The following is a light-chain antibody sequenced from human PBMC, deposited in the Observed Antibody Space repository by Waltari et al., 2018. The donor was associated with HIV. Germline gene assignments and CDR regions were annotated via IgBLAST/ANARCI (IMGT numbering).Light chain of an antibody. CDR3: SSYTSSSTYV. CDR1: TSDVGRYTY. CDR2: DVS. J-gene: IGLJ1*01. Sequence: QSALNQPASVSGSPGQSITISCTATTSDVGRYTYVSWYQQHPGKAPKLMIYDVSNRPSGVSNRFSGSKSGNTASLTISGLQAEDEADYYCSSYTSSSTYVFGTGTKVTVL. V-gene: IGLV2-14*03.